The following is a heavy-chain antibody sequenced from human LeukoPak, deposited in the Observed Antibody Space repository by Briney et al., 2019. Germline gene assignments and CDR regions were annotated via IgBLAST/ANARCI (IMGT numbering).Heavy chain of an antibody. D-gene: IGHD6-6*01. CDR3: ARDEYSSSQDDYYYGMDV. CDR1: GFTFSSYA. J-gene: IGHJ6*02. V-gene: IGHV3-30-3*01. CDR2: ISYDGSNK. Sequence: GRSLRLSCAASGFTFSSYAMHWVRQAPGKGLEWVAVISYDGSNKYYADSVKGRFTISRDNSKNTLYPQMNSLRAEDTAVYYCARDEYSSSQDDYYYGMDVWGQGTTVTVSS.